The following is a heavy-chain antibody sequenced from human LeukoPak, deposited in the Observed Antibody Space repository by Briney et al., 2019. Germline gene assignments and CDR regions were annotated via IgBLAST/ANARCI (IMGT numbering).Heavy chain of an antibody. CDR2: ISWNSGNM. CDR1: GFTFDDYA. J-gene: IGHJ4*02. V-gene: IGHV3-9*01. Sequence: PGRSLRLSCAASGFTFDDYAMHWVRQAPGKGLEWVSGISWNSGNMGYADSVKGRFTISRDNAKDSLYLQMNSLRPEDTALYYCANLHGDYRDYWGQGTLVTVSS. D-gene: IGHD4-17*01. CDR3: ANLHGDYRDY.